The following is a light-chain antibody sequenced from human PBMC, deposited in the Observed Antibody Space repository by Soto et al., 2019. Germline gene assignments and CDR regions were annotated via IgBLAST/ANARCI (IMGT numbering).Light chain of an antibody. V-gene: IGKV3-20*01. CDR1: QSVSSN. Sequence: EIVLTQSPATLSLSPGERATLACRASQSVSSNLAWYQQKPGQAPRVLIYGASTRATGIPARFSGSRAGADFTLTISRLEPEDFAVYYCQQYISSPLTFGQGTKVDIK. J-gene: IGKJ1*01. CDR3: QQYISSPLT. CDR2: GAS.